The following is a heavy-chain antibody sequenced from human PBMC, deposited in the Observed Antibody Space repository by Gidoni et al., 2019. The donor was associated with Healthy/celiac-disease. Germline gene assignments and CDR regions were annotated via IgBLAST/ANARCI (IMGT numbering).Heavy chain of an antibody. V-gene: IGHV3-49*05. CDR2: IRSKPYGGTT. CDR3: TRDPLKRWLRNYYFDY. D-gene: IGHD5-12*01. Sequence: EVQLVESGGGLVKPGRSLRLSCTASGFPFGSYALSWFRQAPGKGLGWVGLIRSKPYGGTTEYSASVKGRFTISRDDSKSIAYLQMNSLKTEDTAVYYCTRDPLKRWLRNYYFDYWGQGTLVTVSS. J-gene: IGHJ4*02. CDR1: GFPFGSYA.